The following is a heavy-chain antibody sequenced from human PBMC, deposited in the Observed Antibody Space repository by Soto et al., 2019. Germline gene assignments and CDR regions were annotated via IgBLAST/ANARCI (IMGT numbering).Heavy chain of an antibody. V-gene: IGHV3-48*01. D-gene: IGHD2-15*01. Sequence: GGSLRLSCAASGFTFSSYSMNWVRQAPGKGLEWVSYISSSSSTIYYADSVKGRFTISRDNAKNSLYLQMNSLRAEDTAVYYCAREVAATRDYWGQGTLVTVSS. CDR2: ISSSSSTI. CDR3: AREVAATRDY. CDR1: GFTFSSYS. J-gene: IGHJ4*02.